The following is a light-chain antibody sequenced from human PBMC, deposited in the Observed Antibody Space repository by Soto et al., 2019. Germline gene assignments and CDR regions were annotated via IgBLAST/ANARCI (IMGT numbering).Light chain of an antibody. Sequence: QSALAQPASVSGSPGQSITISCTGTSSDVGAYDFVSWYQQHPGEVPKLIIYEVRNRPSGVSNRFSGSKSGNTASLTISGLQAEDEADYYCSSSTNDSPWVFGGGTKLTVL. J-gene: IGLJ3*02. CDR1: SSDVGAYDF. V-gene: IGLV2-14*01. CDR3: SSSTNDSPWV. CDR2: EVR.